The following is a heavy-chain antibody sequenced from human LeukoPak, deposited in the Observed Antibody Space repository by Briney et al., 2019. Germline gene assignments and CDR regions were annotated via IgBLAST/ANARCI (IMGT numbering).Heavy chain of an antibody. CDR1: GFTFSSYC. D-gene: IGHD6-13*01. V-gene: IGHV3-30*18. CDR3: AKDTTRRYGGSWYDSWPYATGMDV. J-gene: IGHJ6*02. CDR2: ISYDGSNK. Sequence: PGGSLRLSCAASGFTFSSYCMHWVRQAPGKGLEWVAVISYDGSNKYYADSVKGRFTISRDKSKNTLYLQMNSLRAEDTAVYYWAKDTTRRYGGSWYDSWPYATGMDVWGQGTAVIVSS.